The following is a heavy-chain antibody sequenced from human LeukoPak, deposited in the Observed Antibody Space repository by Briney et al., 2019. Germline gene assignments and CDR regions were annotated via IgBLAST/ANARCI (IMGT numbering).Heavy chain of an antibody. V-gene: IGHV3-48*01. CDR3: ASDLKNRDSPGRSFDS. Sequence: GGSLRLSCAASGFTLSDYSMSWVRQAPGTGLEWLSYISSASTFKYYADSVKGRFTVSRDNAKNSLFLQMNSLRAEDTAVYYCASDLKNRDSPGRSFDSWGQGTLVTVSS. CDR1: GFTLSDYS. D-gene: IGHD2-15*01. CDR2: ISSASTFK. J-gene: IGHJ4*02.